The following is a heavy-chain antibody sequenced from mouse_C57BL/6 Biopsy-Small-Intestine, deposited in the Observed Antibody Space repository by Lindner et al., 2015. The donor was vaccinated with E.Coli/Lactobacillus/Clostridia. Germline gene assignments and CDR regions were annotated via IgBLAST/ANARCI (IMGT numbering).Heavy chain of an antibody. J-gene: IGHJ4*01. CDR1: GYAFSSYW. CDR3: ARETGYDYYAMDY. V-gene: IGHV1-85*01. CDR2: IYPRDGST. Sequence: VQLQESGAELVKPGASVKISCKASGYAFSSYWMNWVKQRPGQGLEWIGWIYPRDGSTKYNEKFKGKATLTVDTSSSTAYMELHSLTSEDSAVYFCARETGYDYYAMDYWGQGTSVTVSS.